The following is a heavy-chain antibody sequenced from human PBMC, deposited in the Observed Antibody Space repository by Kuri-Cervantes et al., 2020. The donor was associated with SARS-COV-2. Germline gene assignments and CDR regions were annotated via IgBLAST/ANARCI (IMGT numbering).Heavy chain of an antibody. D-gene: IGHD3-22*01. J-gene: IGHJ4*02. CDR1: GGSFSGYY. Sequence: SQTLSLTCAVYGGSFSGYYWSWIRQPPGKGLEWIGEINHSGSTNYNPSLKSRVTISVDTSKNQFSLKLSSVTAADTAVYHCARAQWSSGYSNIDYWGQGTLVTVSS. CDR2: INHSGST. CDR3: ARAQWSSGYSNIDY. V-gene: IGHV4-34*01.